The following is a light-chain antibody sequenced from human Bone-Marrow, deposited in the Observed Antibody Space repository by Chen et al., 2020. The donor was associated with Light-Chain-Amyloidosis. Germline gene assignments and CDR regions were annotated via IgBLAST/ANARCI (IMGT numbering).Light chain of an antibody. J-gene: IGLJ3*02. CDR3: QVWDRSSDRPV. V-gene: IGLV3-21*02. CDR1: NIGSTS. Sequence: SYVLTQPSSVSVAPGQTATIACGGNNIGSTSVHWYQQTPGQAPLLVVYDDSDRPSGIPERFSGSNSGNTATLTISGVEDGDEADYYCQVWDRSSDRPVFGGGTKLTVL. CDR2: DDS.